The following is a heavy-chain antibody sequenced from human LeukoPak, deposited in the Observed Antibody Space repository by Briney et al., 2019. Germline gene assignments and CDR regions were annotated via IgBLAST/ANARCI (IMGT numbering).Heavy chain of an antibody. CDR1: GYTFTSYG. CDR3: AKAAWQREYSGYDFRFSEVANFDY. CDR2: ISAYNGNT. V-gene: IGHV1-18*01. Sequence: ASVKVSCKASGYTFTSYGISWVRQAPGQGLEWMGWISAYNGNTNYAQKLQGRVTMTTDTSTSTAYMELRSLRSDDTAVYYCAKAAWQREYSGYDFRFSEVANFDYWGQGTLVTVSS. D-gene: IGHD5-12*01. J-gene: IGHJ4*02.